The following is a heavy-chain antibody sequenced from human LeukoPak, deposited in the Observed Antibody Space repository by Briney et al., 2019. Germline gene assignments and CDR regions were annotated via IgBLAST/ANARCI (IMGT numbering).Heavy chain of an antibody. D-gene: IGHD3-3*01. V-gene: IGHV1-69*05. Sequence: GFSVKVSCKASGGTFSSYAISWVRQAPGQGLEWMGRIIPIFGTANYAQKFQGRVTITTDESTSTAYMELSSLRSEDTAVYYCAREWAPYYDFWSGYRGHDYWGQGTLVTVSS. CDR2: IIPIFGTA. J-gene: IGHJ4*02. CDR1: GGTFSSYA. CDR3: AREWAPYYDFWSGYRGHDY.